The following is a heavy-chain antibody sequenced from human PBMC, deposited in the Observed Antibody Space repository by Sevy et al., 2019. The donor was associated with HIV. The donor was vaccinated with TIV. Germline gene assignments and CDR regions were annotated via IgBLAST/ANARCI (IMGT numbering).Heavy chain of an antibody. CDR1: GDSVSSNNAA. CDR3: ARDGLTYGGMDV. D-gene: IGHD1-20*01. CDR2: TFYRSNWYN. V-gene: IGHV6-1*01. J-gene: IGHJ6*02. Sequence: SETLSLTCAISGDSVSSNNAAWNWIRQSPSRGLEWLGRTFYRSNWYNHYAVSVKGRITINPDTSKNQLSLQLTSVTPEDTVVYYCARDGLTYGGMDVWGQGTTVTVSS.